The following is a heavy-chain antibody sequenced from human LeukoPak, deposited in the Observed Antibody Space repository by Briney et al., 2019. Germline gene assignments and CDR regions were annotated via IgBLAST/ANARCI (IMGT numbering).Heavy chain of an antibody. CDR3: ERDRPLYHDAVNRSYYYGMAV. V-gene: IGHV4-39*07. Sequence: SETLSLTCTVSGGSISSSSYYWGWVRQPPGKGLEWIGSIYYSGSTYNNPSLKSRVTISVDTSKNQFSLKLSSVTAADTAVYYCERDRPLYHDAVNRSYYYGMAVWCQGTTVTVAS. D-gene: IGHD3-22*01. CDR1: GGSISSSSYY. J-gene: IGHJ6*02. CDR2: IYYSGST.